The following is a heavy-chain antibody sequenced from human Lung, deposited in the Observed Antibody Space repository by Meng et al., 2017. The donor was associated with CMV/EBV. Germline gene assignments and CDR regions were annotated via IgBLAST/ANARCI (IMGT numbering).Heavy chain of an antibody. CDR3: ARRYSSGYSNWFDP. Sequence: KASRYTFTGYYMHWVRQAPGQGLEWMGWINPNSGGTNYAQKFQGRVTMTRDTSISTAYMELSRLRSDDTAVYYCARRYSSGYSNWFDPWGQGTLVTVSS. D-gene: IGHD3-22*01. CDR1: RYTFTGYY. CDR2: INPNSGGT. J-gene: IGHJ5*02. V-gene: IGHV1-2*02.